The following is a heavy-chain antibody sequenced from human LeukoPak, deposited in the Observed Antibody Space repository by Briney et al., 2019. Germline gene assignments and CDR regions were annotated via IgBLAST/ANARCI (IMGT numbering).Heavy chain of an antibody. CDR2: IWYDGSNK. CDR3: ARATIGYCDSTSCYANWFDP. D-gene: IGHD2-2*03. J-gene: IGHJ5*02. CDR1: GFSFTTSG. V-gene: IGHV3-33*08. Sequence: GGSLRLSCAASGFSFTTSGMSWVRQAPGKGLEWVAVIWYDGSNKYYADSVKGRFTISRDNSRNTLYLQMNSLRAEDTAVYYCARATIGYCDSTSCYANWFDPWGQGTLVTVSS.